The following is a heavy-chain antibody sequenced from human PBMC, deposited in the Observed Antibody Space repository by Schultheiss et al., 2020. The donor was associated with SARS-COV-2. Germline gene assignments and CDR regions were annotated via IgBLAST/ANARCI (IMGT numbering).Heavy chain of an antibody. V-gene: IGHV3-72*01. CDR2: IRKKGNSYTT. J-gene: IGHJ5*02. D-gene: IGHD3-3*01. CDR1: GFTFSDHY. CDR3: AKAILDWEDNWFDP. Sequence: GGSLRLSCAASGFTFSDHYMDWVRQAPGKGLEWVGRIRKKGNSYTTEYAASVKGRFTISRDDSKNSLYLQMNSLRAEDTAVYYCAKAILDWEDNWFDPWGQGTLVTVSS.